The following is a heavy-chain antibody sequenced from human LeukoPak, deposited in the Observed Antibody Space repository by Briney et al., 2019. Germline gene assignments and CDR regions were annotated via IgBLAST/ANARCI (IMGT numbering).Heavy chain of an antibody. CDR2: ISAYNGNT. CDR3: ARDRRLGITGTTYYGMDV. D-gene: IGHD1-7*01. V-gene: IGHV1-18*01. CDR1: GYTFTSYG. J-gene: IGHJ6*02. Sequence: ASVKVSCKASGYTFTSYGISWVRQAPGQGLDWMGRISAYNGNTNYAQKLQGRVTMTTDTSTSTAYMELRSLRSDDTAVYYCARDRRLGITGTTYYGMDVWGQGTTVTVSS.